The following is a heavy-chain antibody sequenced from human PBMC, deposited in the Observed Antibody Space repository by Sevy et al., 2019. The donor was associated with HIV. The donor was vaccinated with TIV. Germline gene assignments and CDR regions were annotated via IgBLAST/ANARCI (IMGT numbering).Heavy chain of an antibody. V-gene: IGHV3-23*01. D-gene: IGHD2-15*01. J-gene: IGHJ6*02. Sequence: GGSLRLSCSASEFTFSSYAMSWVRQAPGKGLEWVSSISGSGRFTYYADFVEGRFIISRDNSKNTLSVQMNSLRAEDTXXYYCAKGFCXGXTXPRDYXXXGMXVXXXGTTVTVSS. CDR3: AKGFCXGXTXPRDYXXXGMXV. CDR2: ISGSGRFT. CDR1: EFTFSSYA.